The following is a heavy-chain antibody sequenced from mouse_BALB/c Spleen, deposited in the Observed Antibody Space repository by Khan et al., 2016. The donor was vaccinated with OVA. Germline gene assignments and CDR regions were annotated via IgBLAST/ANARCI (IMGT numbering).Heavy chain of an antibody. Sequence: EVQLQESGPGLVKPSQSLSLTCTVTGYSITSDYAWNWIRQFPGNKLEWMGYISSTGSTSYNPSLKSRISITRDISKKQFFLQLKSVTTEDTATYYCARAHYYSYVYALDCWGRGTSVTVSS. CDR3: ARAHYYSYVYALDC. J-gene: IGHJ4*01. V-gene: IGHV3-2*02. D-gene: IGHD2-12*01. CDR1: GYSITSDYA. CDR2: ISSTGST.